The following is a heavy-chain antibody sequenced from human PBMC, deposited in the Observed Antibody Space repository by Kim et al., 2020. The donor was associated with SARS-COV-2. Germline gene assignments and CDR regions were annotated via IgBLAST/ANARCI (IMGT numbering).Heavy chain of an antibody. J-gene: IGHJ6*02. V-gene: IGHV3-15*01. D-gene: IGHD4-17*01. CDR1: GFTFSNAW. CDR2: IKSKTDGGTT. Sequence: GGSLRLSCAASGFTFSNAWMSWVRQAPGKGLEWVDRIKSKTDGGTTDYAAPVKGRFTISRDDSKNTLYLQMNSLKTEDTAVYYCTTVGIWGDYVYYYGMDVWGQGTTVTVSS. CDR3: TTVGIWGDYVYYYGMDV.